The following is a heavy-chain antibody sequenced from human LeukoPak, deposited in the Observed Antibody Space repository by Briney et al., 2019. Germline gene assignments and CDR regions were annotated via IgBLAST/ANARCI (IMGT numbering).Heavy chain of an antibody. CDR1: GGSFSGYY. D-gene: IGHD2-2*01. CDR2: INHSGST. J-gene: IGHJ4*02. Sequence: SETLSLTCAVYGGSFSGYYWSWIRQPPGKGLEWIGEINHSGSTNYNPSLKSRVTISVDTSKNQFSLKLSSVTAADTAVYYCAKQSTIVVVPAAIMDWGQGTLVTVSS. V-gene: IGHV4-34*01. CDR3: AKQSTIVVVPAAIMD.